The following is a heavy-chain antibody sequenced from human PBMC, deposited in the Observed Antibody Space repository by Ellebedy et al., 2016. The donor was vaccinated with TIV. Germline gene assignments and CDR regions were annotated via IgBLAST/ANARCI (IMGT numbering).Heavy chain of an antibody. V-gene: IGHV4-34*01. CDR3: ARARGQYLYGSGSYFTN. J-gene: IGHJ4*02. D-gene: IGHD3-10*01. CDR1: GGSFNGYF. CDR2: INPSGTA. Sequence: MPSETLSLTCAVKGGSFNGYFWSRIRQSPGKGLEWLGEINPSGTANYNPSLKSRVTMSVDTPEKQFSLRLTSVTAADTAVYYCARARGQYLYGSGSYFTNWGQGTLVSVSS.